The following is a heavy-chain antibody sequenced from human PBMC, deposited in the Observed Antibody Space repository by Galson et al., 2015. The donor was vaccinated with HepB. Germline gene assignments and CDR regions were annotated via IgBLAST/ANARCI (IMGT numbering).Heavy chain of an antibody. J-gene: IGHJ6*02. CDR2: IIPIFGIA. CDR3: ARDPTGYSYGYSHGMDV. D-gene: IGHD5-18*01. V-gene: IGHV1-69*10. CDR1: GGTFSSYA. Sequence: SVKVSCKASGGTFSSYAISWVRQAPGQGLEWMGGIIPIFGIANYAQKFQGRVTITADKSTSTAYMELSSLRSEDTAVYYCARDPTGYSYGYSHGMDVWGQGTTVTVSS.